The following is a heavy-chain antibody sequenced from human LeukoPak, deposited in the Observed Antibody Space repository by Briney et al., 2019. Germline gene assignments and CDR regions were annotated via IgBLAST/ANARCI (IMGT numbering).Heavy chain of an antibody. D-gene: IGHD6-19*01. CDR1: GFTFSSYS. V-gene: IGHV3-21*01. J-gene: IGHJ4*02. CDR3: ARVSVAGFDY. CDR2: ISSSSSYI. Sequence: NSGGSLRLSCAASGFTFSSYSMNWVRQAPGKGLEWVSSISSSSSYIYYADSVKGRFTISRDNAKNSLYLQMNSLRAEDTAVYYCARVSVAGFDYWGQGTLVTVSS.